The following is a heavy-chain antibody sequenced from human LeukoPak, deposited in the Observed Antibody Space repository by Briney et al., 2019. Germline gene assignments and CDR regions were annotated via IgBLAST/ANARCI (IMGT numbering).Heavy chain of an antibody. V-gene: IGHV1-18*01. J-gene: IGHJ6*03. Sequence: GTSVKVSCKASGYTFSRYGISWVRQALGQGLDGRGWISGYNGHTKYAQKVQGRVTMSTDTSTSTAYMELSSLRSEDTAVYYCARGDDTAMAPYYYYYMDVWGKGTTVTVSS. CDR2: ISGYNGHT. CDR1: GYTFSRYG. CDR3: ARGDDTAMAPYYYYYMDV. D-gene: IGHD5-18*01.